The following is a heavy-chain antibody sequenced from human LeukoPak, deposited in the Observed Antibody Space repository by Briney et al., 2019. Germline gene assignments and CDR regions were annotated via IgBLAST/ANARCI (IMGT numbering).Heavy chain of an antibody. CDR2: ISSSSSYT. Sequence: GGSLRLSCAASGFTFSDYYMSWIRQAPGKGLEWVSDISSSSSYTNYADSVKGRFTISRDNAKNSLYLQMNSLRAEDTSVYYCVRGGRVTTVINYWGQETLVTVSS. J-gene: IGHJ4*02. CDR3: VRGGRVTTVINY. CDR1: GFTFSDYY. D-gene: IGHD4-17*01. V-gene: IGHV3-11*03.